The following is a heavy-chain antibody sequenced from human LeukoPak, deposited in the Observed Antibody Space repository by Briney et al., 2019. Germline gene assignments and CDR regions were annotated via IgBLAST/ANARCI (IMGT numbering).Heavy chain of an antibody. Sequence: SETLSLTCTVSGDSISSYYWSWIRQPPGKGLEWIGYIYYSGSTNYNLSLKSRVTLSVDTSKNQFSLKLSSVTAADTAVYYCAREVVAAPGTVDYWGQGTLVTVSS. J-gene: IGHJ4*02. CDR1: GDSISSYY. CDR2: IYYSGST. V-gene: IGHV4-59*01. CDR3: AREVVAAPGTVDY. D-gene: IGHD6-13*01.